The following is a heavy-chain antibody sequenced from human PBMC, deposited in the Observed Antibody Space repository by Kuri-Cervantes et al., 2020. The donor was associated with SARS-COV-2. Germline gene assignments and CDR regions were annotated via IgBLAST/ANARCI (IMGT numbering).Heavy chain of an antibody. J-gene: IGHJ6*03. CDR1: GGSISSGDYY. CDR2: IYTSGST. V-gene: IGHV4-61*02. D-gene: IGHD3-9*01. CDR3: ARDGLRYFVPHYYYMDV. Sequence: SETLSLTCTVSGGSISSGDYYWSWIRQPPGKGLEWIGRIYTSGSTNYNPSLKSRVTMSVDTSKNQFSLKLSSVTAADTAVYYCARDGLRYFVPHYYYMDVWGKGTTVTVSS.